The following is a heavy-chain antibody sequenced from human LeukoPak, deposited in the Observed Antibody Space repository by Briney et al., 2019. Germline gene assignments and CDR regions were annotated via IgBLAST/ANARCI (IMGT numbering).Heavy chain of an antibody. D-gene: IGHD3-10*01. V-gene: IGHV1-3*01. J-gene: IGHJ4*02. Sequence: ASVKVSCKASGCTFTSYAIHWVRQAPGQRLEWMGWINAGNGNTKYSQKFQGRVTITRDTSASTAYMELSSLRSEDTAVYYCASIYGSGSYPEIWGQGTLVTVSS. CDR2: INAGNGNT. CDR1: GCTFTSYA. CDR3: ASIYGSGSYPEI.